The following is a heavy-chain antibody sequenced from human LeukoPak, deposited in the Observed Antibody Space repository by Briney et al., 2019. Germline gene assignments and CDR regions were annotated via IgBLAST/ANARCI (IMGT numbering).Heavy chain of an antibody. CDR3: ARSTVVGATIGDH. J-gene: IGHJ4*02. CDR2: INPNSGGT. CDR1: GYTFTGDY. V-gene: IGHV1-2*06. Sequence: ASVKVSCKASGYTFTGDYMHWVRQALGQGLEWLGRINPNSGGTSYAQKFLGRVTMTRDTSISTAYMELTRLTSDDTAMCYCARSTVVGATIGDHWGQGTLVTVSS. D-gene: IGHD1-26*01.